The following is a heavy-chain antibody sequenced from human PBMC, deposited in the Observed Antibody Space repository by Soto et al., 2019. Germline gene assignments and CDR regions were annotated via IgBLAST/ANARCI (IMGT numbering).Heavy chain of an antibody. J-gene: IGHJ5*02. CDR1: GGSISSSSYY. D-gene: IGHD3-9*01. Sequence: SETLSLTCTVSGGSISSSSYYWGWIRQPPGKGLEWIGSIYYSGSTYYSPSLKSRVTISVDTSKNQFSLKLSSVTAADTAVYYCSRAHPYYDSLAGYKNWFDPWGQGTLVIVSA. CDR2: IYYSGST. V-gene: IGHV4-39*01. CDR3: SRAHPYYDSLAGYKNWFDP.